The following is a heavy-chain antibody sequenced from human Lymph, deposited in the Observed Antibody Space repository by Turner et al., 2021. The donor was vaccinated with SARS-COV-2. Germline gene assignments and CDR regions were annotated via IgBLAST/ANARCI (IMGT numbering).Heavy chain of an antibody. CDR2: IYYRGST. CDR3: ARETVNNWVDP. J-gene: IGHJ5*02. V-gene: IGHV4-59*01. CDR1: GGSMNSNY. D-gene: IGHD2-21*02. Sequence: QVQLQESGPRLVKPLETLSLTCTVSGGSMNSNYWSWIRQPPGKRLEWIGYIYYRGSTNYNPSLESRVTISVDTSRNQFSLNLTSVTAADTAIYYCARETVNNWVDPWGQGTLVTVSP.